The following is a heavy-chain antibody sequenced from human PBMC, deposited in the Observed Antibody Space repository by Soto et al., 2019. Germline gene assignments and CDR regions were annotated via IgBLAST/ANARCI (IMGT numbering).Heavy chain of an antibody. V-gene: IGHV4-31*03. J-gene: IGHJ5*02. CDR2: VDHSGTT. CDR1: GGSINSGGYY. D-gene: IGHD5-18*01. Sequence: QVQLQESGTGLLKPSQTLSLTCTVSGGSINSGGYYWTWIRQHPEKGLEWLGNVDHSGTTYYNPSLRSRLSISLDESQNEFSQQVNHMNSGDTAVSFCVRGRRYTLQIFVDHWGQGSLVTVYS. CDR3: VRGRRYTLQIFVDH.